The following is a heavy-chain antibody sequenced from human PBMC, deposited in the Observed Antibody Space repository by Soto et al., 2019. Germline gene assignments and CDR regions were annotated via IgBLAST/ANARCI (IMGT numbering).Heavy chain of an antibody. CDR1: GFSFSSYA. J-gene: IGHJ3*02. D-gene: IGHD4-17*01. V-gene: IGHV3-23*01. CDR3: ARASHGDYHRAFDI. CDR2: ISGSGDTT. Sequence: PGGSLRLSWAASGFSFSSYAMSWVRQAPGKGLEWVSGISGSGDTTYYADSVKGRFIISRDNSRNTLFLQMDSLRAEGTALYYCARASHGDYHRAFDIWGQGTKVTVSS.